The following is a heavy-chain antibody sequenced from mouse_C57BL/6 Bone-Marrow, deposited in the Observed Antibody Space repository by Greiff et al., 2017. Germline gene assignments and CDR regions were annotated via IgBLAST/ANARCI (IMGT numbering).Heavy chain of an antibody. J-gene: IGHJ3*01. Sequence: QVQLQQPGAELVKPGASVKLSCKASGYTFTSYWMHWVKQRPGQGLEWIGMIHPNSGSTNYNEKFKSKATLTVDKSSSIAYMQLSSLTSEDSAVYYCARGDYYGTWFAYWGQGTLVTVSA. CDR3: ARGDYYGTWFAY. V-gene: IGHV1-64*01. CDR1: GYTFTSYW. CDR2: IHPNSGST. D-gene: IGHD1-2*01.